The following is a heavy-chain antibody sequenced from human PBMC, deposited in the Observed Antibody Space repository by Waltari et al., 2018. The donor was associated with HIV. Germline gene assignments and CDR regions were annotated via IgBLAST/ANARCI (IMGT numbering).Heavy chain of an antibody. CDR3: TTEEGYGSGSYLDY. J-gene: IGHJ4*02. V-gene: IGHV3-15*01. CDR2: IKSKSDGGTT. Sequence: EVHLVESGGDLLKPGGCLRLPCAAFGFNFSNAWMTWVRQAPGKGLEWVGRIKSKSDGGTTDYNAAVKGRFTISRDDSKTTLFLQMNSLKTEDTAVYYCTTEEGYGSGSYLDYWGQGTPLTVSS. D-gene: IGHD3-10*01. CDR1: GFNFSNAW.